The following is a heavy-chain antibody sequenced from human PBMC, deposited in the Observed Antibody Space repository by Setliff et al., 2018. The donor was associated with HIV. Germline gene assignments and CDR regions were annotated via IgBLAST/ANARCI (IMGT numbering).Heavy chain of an antibody. J-gene: IGHJ4*02. CDR3: ARVRGSSGWYVFDY. V-gene: IGHV4-38-2*01. D-gene: IGHD6-19*01. Sequence: SETLSLTCAVPGYSISSGYYWGWIRQPPGKGLEWIGTIYHSGSTYYNPSLKSRLTISVDTSKNQFSLKLNSVTAADTAVYYCARVRGSSGWYVFDYWGQGTLVTVSS. CDR1: GYSISSGYY. CDR2: IYHSGST.